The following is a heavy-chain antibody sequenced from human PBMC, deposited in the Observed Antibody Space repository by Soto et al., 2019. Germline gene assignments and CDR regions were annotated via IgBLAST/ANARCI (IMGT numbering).Heavy chain of an antibody. CDR2: IHPSGDT. J-gene: IGHJ1*01. CDR3: VRGYCTTSPCSGDFQF. CDR1: GYKFTTYF. Sequence: ASVKVSCKASGYKFTTYFIHWVRQTPGQGLEWMGMIHPSGDTGYAQKFRGRVTMTIDTSTTTAYMELRNLTSGDTAVYFSVRGYCTTSPCSGDFQFWGQGTLVTVSS. V-gene: IGHV1-46*01. D-gene: IGHD2-15*01.